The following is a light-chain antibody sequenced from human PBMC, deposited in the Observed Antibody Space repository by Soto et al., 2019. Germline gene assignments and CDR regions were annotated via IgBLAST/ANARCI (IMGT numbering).Light chain of an antibody. J-gene: IGKJ4*01. CDR2: GAS. V-gene: IGKV3-15*01. CDR1: QSVRSN. Sequence: EIVLTQSPATLSVSPGERATLSCRASQSVRSNLAWYQQKPGQGPRLLIFGASTRAANIPASFSGSGSGTEFTLTISSLQSEDFTVYYCQQYINWPPLTFGGGTKVEIK. CDR3: QQYINWPPLT.